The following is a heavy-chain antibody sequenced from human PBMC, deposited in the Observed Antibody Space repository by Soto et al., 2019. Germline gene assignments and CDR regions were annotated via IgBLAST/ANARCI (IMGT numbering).Heavy chain of an antibody. V-gene: IGHV1-18*04. CDR1: GYTFTSYG. CDR2: ISAYNGNT. CDR3: ARDYPPGYYYDSSGPFGIDY. D-gene: IGHD3-22*01. Sequence: ASVKVSCKASGYTFTSYGISWVRQAPGQGLEWMGWISAYNGNTNYAQKLQGRVPMTTDTSTSTAYMELRSLRSDDTAVYHCARDYPPGYYYDSSGPFGIDYWGQGTLVTVSS. J-gene: IGHJ4*02.